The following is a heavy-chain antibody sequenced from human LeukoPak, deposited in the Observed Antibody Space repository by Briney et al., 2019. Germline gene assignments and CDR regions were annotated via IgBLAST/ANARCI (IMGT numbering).Heavy chain of an antibody. CDR1: GFTFTNHP. J-gene: IGHJ3*01. CDR2: ISPSGDRT. V-gene: IGHV3-64*02. Sequence: GGSLRLSCAASGFTFTNHPMHWIRQASGKRLQYVSAISPSGDRTWYTDSVKGRFTISRDNSKNTMYLQMGSLRPEDMGVYYCARAFRPASDPHDFYDFWGRGTTVTVSS. D-gene: IGHD3-3*01. CDR3: ARAFRPASDPHDFYDF.